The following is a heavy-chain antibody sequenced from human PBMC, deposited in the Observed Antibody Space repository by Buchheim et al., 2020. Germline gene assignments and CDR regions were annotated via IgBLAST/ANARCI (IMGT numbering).Heavy chain of an antibody. CDR1: GFTFSSYG. CDR2: ISYDGSNK. Sequence: QVQLVESGGGVVQPGRSLRLSCAASGFTFSSYGMHWVRQAPGKGLEWVAVISYDGSNKYYADSVKGRFTISRHNSKNTLYLQMNSLRAEDTAVYYCASLDGYSSSSWPSDYWGQGTL. CDR3: ASLDGYSSSSWPSDY. D-gene: IGHD6-6*01. J-gene: IGHJ4*02. V-gene: IGHV3-30*03.